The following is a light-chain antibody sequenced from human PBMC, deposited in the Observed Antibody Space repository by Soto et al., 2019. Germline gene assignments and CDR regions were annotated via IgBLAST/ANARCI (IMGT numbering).Light chain of an antibody. CDR2: GAS. Sequence: EIVLTQSPGTLSLSPGERATLSCRASQSFSSSYLAWYQQKPGQAPRLLIYGASSWATGIPDRFSGSGSGTDFTLTISRLEPEDFAVYYCQQYGSSPFTFGPGTKVDIK. J-gene: IGKJ3*01. V-gene: IGKV3-20*01. CDR1: QSFSSSY. CDR3: QQYGSSPFT.